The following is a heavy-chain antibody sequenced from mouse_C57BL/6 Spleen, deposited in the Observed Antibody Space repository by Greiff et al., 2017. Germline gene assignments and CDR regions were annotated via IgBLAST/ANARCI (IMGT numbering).Heavy chain of an antibody. V-gene: IGHV1-69*01. CDR1: GYTFTSYW. CDR2: IDPSDSYT. Sequence: QVQLQQPGAELVMPGASVKLSCKASGYTFTSYWMHWVMQRPGQGLEWIGEIDPSDSYTNYNQKFKGKSTLTVDKSSSTAYMQLSSLTSEDSAVYYCARKGTTVVDWYFDVWGTGTTVTVSS. J-gene: IGHJ1*03. CDR3: ARKGTTVVDWYFDV. D-gene: IGHD1-1*01.